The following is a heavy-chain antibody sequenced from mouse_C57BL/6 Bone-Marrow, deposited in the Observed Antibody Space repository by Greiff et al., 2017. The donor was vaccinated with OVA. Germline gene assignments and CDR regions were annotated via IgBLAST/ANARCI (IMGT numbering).Heavy chain of an antibody. CDR2: ISSGGSYT. J-gene: IGHJ1*03. Sequence: DVKLVESGGDLVKPGGSLKLSCAASGFTFSSYGMSWVRQTPDKRLEWVATISSGGSYTYYPDSVKGRFTISRDNAKNTLYLQMSSLKSEDTAMYYCARPHYYGSSGWYFDVWGTGTTVTVSS. CDR1: GFTFSSYG. V-gene: IGHV5-6*02. CDR3: ARPHYYGSSGWYFDV. D-gene: IGHD1-1*01.